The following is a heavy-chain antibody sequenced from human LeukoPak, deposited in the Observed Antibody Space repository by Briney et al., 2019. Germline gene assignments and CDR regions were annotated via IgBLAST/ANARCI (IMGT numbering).Heavy chain of an antibody. Sequence: GASVKVSCKASGGTFSSYAISWVRLAPGQGREWMGGIIPIFGTANYAQKFQGRVTITTDESTSTAYMELSSLRSEDTAVYYCASGVGAYTAADYWGQGTLVTVSS. CDR3: ASGVGAYTAADY. CDR1: GGTFSSYA. J-gene: IGHJ4*02. V-gene: IGHV1-69*05. CDR2: IIPIFGTA. D-gene: IGHD1-26*01.